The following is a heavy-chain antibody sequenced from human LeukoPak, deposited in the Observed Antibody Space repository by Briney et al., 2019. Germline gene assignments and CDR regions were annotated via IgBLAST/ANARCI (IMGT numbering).Heavy chain of an antibody. CDR3: ARAWIMVTSHLDF. J-gene: IGHJ4*02. Sequence: GASVTVSCEASGYTFTNHGITWVRQSPGQGLEWMGWISAHDGNTNYAQKFQGRVTMTTDTSTNIAYMELRSLRSDDTAMYYCARAWIMVTSHLDFWGQGTLVTVSS. CDR2: ISAHDGNT. D-gene: IGHD2-21*02. CDR1: GYTFTNHG. V-gene: IGHV1-18*01.